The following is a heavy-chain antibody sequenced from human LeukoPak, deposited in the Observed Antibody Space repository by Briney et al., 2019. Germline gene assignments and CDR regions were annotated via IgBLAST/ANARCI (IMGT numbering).Heavy chain of an antibody. CDR1: GYTFTAYY. CDR2: INTNTGNP. D-gene: IGHD1-26*01. Sequence: GASVKVSCKASGYTFTAYYIHWVRQAPGQGLEWMGWINTNTGNPTYAQGFTGRFAFSLDTSVSTAYLQISSLKAEDTAVYYCAREVVGANRAFDIWGQGTMVTVSS. J-gene: IGHJ3*02. CDR3: AREVVGANRAFDI. V-gene: IGHV7-4-1*02.